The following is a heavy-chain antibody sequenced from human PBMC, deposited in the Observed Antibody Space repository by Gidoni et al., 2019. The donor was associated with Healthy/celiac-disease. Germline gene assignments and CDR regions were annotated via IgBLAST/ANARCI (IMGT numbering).Heavy chain of an antibody. CDR1: GFTFSIYA. J-gene: IGHJ4*02. CDR3: ANMGGSYFGESSFWFDY. D-gene: IGHD3-10*01. V-gene: IGHV3-23*01. CDR2: ISGSGGST. Sequence: EVQLLESGGGLVQPGGSLRLSCAASGFTFSIYAMSWVRQAPGKGLEWVSAISGSGGSTYYADSVKGRFTISRDNSKNTLYLQMNSLRAEDTAVYYCANMGGSYFGESSFWFDYWGQGTLVTVSS.